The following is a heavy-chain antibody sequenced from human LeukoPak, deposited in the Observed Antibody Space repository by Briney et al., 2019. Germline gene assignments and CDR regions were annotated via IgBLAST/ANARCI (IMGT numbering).Heavy chain of an antibody. CDR3: ARVVAAAEGHWFDP. CDR1: GGSISSRNW. Sequence: PSETLSLTCAVSGGSISSRNWWSWVRQPPGKGLEWIGEIYHSGSTNYNPSLKSRVTISVDKSKTQFSLKLSSVTAADTAVYYCARVVAAAEGHWFDPWGQGTLVTVSS. CDR2: IYHSGST. D-gene: IGHD6-13*01. V-gene: IGHV4-4*02. J-gene: IGHJ5*02.